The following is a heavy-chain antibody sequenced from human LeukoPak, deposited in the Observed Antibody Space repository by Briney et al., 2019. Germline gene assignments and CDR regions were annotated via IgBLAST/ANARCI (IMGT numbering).Heavy chain of an antibody. V-gene: IGHV1-69*05. CDR3: ARGRLVRDHYYYMDV. Sequence: PVKVSCKASGGTFSSYAISWVRQAPGQGLEWMGGIIPIFGTANYAQKFQGRVTITTDESTSTAYMELSSLRSEDTAVYYCARGRLVRDHYYYMDVWGKGTTVTVSS. CDR1: GGTFSSYA. CDR2: IIPIFGTA. J-gene: IGHJ6*03. D-gene: IGHD6-19*01.